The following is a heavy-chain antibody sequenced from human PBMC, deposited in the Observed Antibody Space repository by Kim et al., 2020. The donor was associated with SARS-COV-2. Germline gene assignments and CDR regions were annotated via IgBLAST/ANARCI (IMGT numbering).Heavy chain of an antibody. CDR1: GFIFSTYS. J-gene: IGHJ4*01. CDR2: MNAAGNYI. V-gene: IGHV3-21*06. D-gene: IGHD3-10*01. Sequence: GGSRRLSCAASGFIFSTYSVNWVRQAPGKGLEWVSSMNAAGNYIYYADSVRGRFTISRDNAKHSLYLQMNSRRAEDTAVFYFSTAVDQSWLYYSFD. CDR3: STAVDQSWLYYSFD.